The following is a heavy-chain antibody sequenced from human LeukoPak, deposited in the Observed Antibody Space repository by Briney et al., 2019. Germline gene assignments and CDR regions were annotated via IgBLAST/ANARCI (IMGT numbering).Heavy chain of an antibody. J-gene: IGHJ4*02. CDR2: IWYDGSNK. D-gene: IGHD4-17*01. V-gene: IGHV3-33*01. CDR3: ARDGRDYGDYDSDHYFDY. Sequence: PGGSLRLSCAASGFTFSSYGMHWVRQAPGKGLEWVAVIWYDGSNKYYADSVKGRFTISRDNSKNTLYLQMNSLGAEDTAVYYCARDGRDYGDYDSDHYFDYWGQGTLVTVSS. CDR1: GFTFSSYG.